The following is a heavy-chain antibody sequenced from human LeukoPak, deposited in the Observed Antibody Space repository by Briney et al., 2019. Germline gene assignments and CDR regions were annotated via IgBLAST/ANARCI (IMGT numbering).Heavy chain of an antibody. V-gene: IGHV4-34*01. J-gene: IGHJ4*02. CDR3: ARVGYSYGDY. D-gene: IGHD5-18*01. CDR2: INHSGSI. Sequence: PSETLSLTCAVYGGSFSGYYWSWIRQPPGKGLEWIGEINHSGSINYNPSLKSRVTISVDTSKNQFSLKLSSVTAADTAVYYCARVGYSYGDYWGQGTLVTVSS. CDR1: GGSFSGYY.